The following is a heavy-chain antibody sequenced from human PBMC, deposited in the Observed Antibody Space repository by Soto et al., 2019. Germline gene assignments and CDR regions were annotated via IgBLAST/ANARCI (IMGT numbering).Heavy chain of an antibody. V-gene: IGHV4-39*01. CDR3: ARHRPVGAKTDAD. CDR1: GGSLRIGCYS. Sequence: PSATLSLSCPLSGGSLRIGCYSWTWIRPPPGKGLEWIGSIYYSGSTYYNPSLKSRVTISVDTSKDQFSLKLSSVTAADTAGDYCARHRPVGAKTDADWGQVTQVTGSS. CDR2: IYYSGST. D-gene: IGHD1-26*01. J-gene: IGHJ1*01.